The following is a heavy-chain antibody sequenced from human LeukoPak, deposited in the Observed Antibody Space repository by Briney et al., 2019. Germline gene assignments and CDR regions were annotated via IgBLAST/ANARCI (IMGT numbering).Heavy chain of an antibody. CDR2: IYYSGST. CDR3: ARRGGSGSYYIDY. V-gene: IGHV4-39*01. D-gene: IGHD3-10*01. J-gene: IGHJ4*02. Sequence: SETLSLTCTVSGGSISSSSYYWGWIRQPPGQGLEWIGSIYYSGSTYYNPSLKSRVTISVDTSKNQFSLKLSSVTAADTAVYYCARRGGSGSYYIDYWGQGTPVTVSS. CDR1: GGSISSSSYY.